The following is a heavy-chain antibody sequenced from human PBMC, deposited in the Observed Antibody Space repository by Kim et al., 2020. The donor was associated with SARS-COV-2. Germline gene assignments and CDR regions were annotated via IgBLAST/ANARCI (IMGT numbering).Heavy chain of an antibody. CDR3: AWCPGDYDSSGDPDYFDY. V-gene: IGHV4-31*03. CDR2: IYYSGST. Sequence: SETLSLTCTVSGGSISSGGYYWSWIRQHTGQGLEWIGYIYYSGSTYYNPSLKSRVTISVDTSKNQFSLKLSSVTAADTAVYFCAWCPGDYDSSGDPDYFDYWGQGTLVTVSS. J-gene: IGHJ4*02. D-gene: IGHD3-22*01. CDR1: GGSISSGGYY.